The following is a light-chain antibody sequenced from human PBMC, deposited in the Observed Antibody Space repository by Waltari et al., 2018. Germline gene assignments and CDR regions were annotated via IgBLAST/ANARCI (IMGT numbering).Light chain of an antibody. CDR3: HSRDGSGVGGS. V-gene: IGLV3-19*01. CDR1: SLRSYY. Sequence: SSELTQDPAVSVAMGQTVRITWQGDSLRSYYASRYQQRPGQAPILFIYDKNNRPSGVPVRFSGSSSDDAASLTITGAQAEDEGSYYCHSRDGSGVGGSFGGGTKLTVL. CDR2: DKN. J-gene: IGLJ2*01.